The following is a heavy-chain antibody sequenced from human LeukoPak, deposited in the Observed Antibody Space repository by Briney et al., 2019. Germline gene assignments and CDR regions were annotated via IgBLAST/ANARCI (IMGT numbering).Heavy chain of an antibody. CDR3: AKDLSRAVAADWFDP. CDR1: GFTFSNYD. V-gene: IGHV3-23*01. Sequence: GSLRLSCAPAGFTFSNYDMSWARPAPGKGLDWVSSISDSGGSTYYADSVKGRFTISRDNSKNTLYLQMTNLRAADTAVYYCAKDLSRAVAADWFDPWDQGSLVTVSS. J-gene: IGHJ5*02. D-gene: IGHD6-19*01. CDR2: ISDSGGST.